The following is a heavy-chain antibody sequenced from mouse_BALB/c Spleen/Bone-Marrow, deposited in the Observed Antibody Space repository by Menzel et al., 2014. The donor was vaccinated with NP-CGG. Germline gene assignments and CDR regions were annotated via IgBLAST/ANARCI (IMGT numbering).Heavy chain of an antibody. CDR2: ISSGGGST. Sequence: VKLQESGGGLVKPGGSLKLSCAASGFAFSSYDMSWVRQTPEKRLEWVAYISSGGGSTYYPDTVKGRFTISRDNAKNTLYLQMSSLKSEDTAMYYCARLPSYYRYEDAYWGQGTLVTVSA. CDR1: GFAFSSYD. D-gene: IGHD2-14*01. V-gene: IGHV5-12-1*01. CDR3: ARLPSYYRYEDAY. J-gene: IGHJ3*01.